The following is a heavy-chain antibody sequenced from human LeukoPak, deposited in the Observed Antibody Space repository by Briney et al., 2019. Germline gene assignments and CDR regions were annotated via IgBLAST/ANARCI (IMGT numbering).Heavy chain of an antibody. CDR1: GYTLSGYY. Sequence: ASVKVSCKASGYTLSGYYIHWVREAPGQGLEWMGWINPNSGATHYAQNFQGGVTMTRDTSISTFYMEVSRLRSDDTAVYFCARYNRNDVASALDYWGQGTLVTVSS. CDR3: ARYNRNDVASALDY. J-gene: IGHJ4*02. D-gene: IGHD1-1*01. V-gene: IGHV1-2*02. CDR2: INPNSGAT.